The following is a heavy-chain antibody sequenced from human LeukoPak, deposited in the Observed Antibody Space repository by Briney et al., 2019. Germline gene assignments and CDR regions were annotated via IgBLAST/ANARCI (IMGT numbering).Heavy chain of an antibody. V-gene: IGHV3-49*04. CDR2: IRSKAYGGTT. Sequence: GGSMRLSCTASGFTFGDYAMSWVRQAPGKGLEWVGFIRSKAYGGTTEYAASVKGRFNISRDDSKSIAYLQMNSLKTEDTAVYYCTRVFPRGLYYYYYMDVWVKGTTVTVSS. CDR1: GFTFGDYA. CDR3: TRVFPRGLYYYYYMDV. J-gene: IGHJ6*03.